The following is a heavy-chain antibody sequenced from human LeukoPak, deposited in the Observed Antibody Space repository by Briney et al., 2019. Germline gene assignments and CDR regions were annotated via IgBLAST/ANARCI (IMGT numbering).Heavy chain of an antibody. D-gene: IGHD1-26*01. V-gene: IGHV3-33*06. CDR2: IWYDGSNK. Sequence: PGRSLRPSCAASGFTFSSYGMHWVRQAPGKGLELVAVIWYDGSNKYYADSVKGRFTISRDNSKNTLYLQMNSLRAEDTAVYYCAKDPRWDTNYYFDYWGQGTLVTVSS. CDR3: AKDPRWDTNYYFDY. CDR1: GFTFSSYG. J-gene: IGHJ4*02.